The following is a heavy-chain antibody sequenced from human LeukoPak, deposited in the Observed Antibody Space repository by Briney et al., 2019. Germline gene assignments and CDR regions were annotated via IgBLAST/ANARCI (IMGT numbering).Heavy chain of an antibody. Sequence: SVKVSCKASGGTFSSYAISWVRQAPGQGLEWMGGIIPIFVTANYAQKFQGRVTITADESTSTAYMELSSLRAEDTAVYYCARLMYSSSYADYWGQGTLVTVSS. D-gene: IGHD6-6*01. CDR2: IIPIFVTA. CDR3: ARLMYSSSYADY. CDR1: GGTFSSYA. J-gene: IGHJ4*02. V-gene: IGHV1-69*13.